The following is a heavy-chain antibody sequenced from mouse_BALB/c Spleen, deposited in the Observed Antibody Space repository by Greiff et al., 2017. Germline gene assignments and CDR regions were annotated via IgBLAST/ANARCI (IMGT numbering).Heavy chain of an antibody. CDR3: ARGDSLDY. J-gene: IGHJ2*01. Sequence: EVKVVESGGDLVKPGGSLKLSCAASGFTFSSYGMSWVRQTPDKRLEWVATISSGGSYTYYPDSVKGRFTISRDNAKNTLYLQMSSLKSEDTAMYYCARGDSLDYWGQGTTLTVSS. CDR1: GFTFSSYG. V-gene: IGHV5-6*01. CDR2: ISSGGSYT.